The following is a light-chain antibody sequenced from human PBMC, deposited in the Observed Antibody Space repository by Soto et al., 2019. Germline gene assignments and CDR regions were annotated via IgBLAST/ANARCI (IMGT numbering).Light chain of an antibody. V-gene: IGKV3-15*01. J-gene: IGKJ2*01. CDR2: GAS. CDR3: QQGRNWPLT. Sequence: EIVMTQSPATLSVSPGERATLSCRASQSISSELDWYQQKPGQPPRLLIYGASTRATGVPARFTGSGSGSEFTLTISGRQSEDVAVYYCQQGRNWPLTIGQGTRLEI. CDR1: QSISSE.